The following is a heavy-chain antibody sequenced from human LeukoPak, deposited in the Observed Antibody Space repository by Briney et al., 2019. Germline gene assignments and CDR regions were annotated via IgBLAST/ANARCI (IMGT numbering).Heavy chain of an antibody. Sequence: SGTLSLTCTVSGGSISSYYWSWIRQPPGKGLEWIGYIYYSGSTNYNPSLKSRVTISVDTSKNQFSLKLSSVTAADTAVYYRARARARYFDWLDWGQGTLVTVSS. D-gene: IGHD3-9*01. V-gene: IGHV4-59*01. CDR3: ARARARYFDWLD. J-gene: IGHJ4*02. CDR1: GGSISSYY. CDR2: IYYSGST.